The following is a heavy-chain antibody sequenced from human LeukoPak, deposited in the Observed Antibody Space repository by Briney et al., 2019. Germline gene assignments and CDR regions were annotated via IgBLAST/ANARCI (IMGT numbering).Heavy chain of an antibody. V-gene: IGHV1-2*02. J-gene: IGHJ4*02. CDR2: INPNSGGT. D-gene: IGHD6-19*01. Sequence: ASVKVSCKASGYTFTGYYMHWVRQAPGQGLEWMGWINPNSGGTDYAQRFQGRVTMTRDTSISTAYMELSRLRSDDTAVYYCARGPSSGWFLSQFDYWGQGTLVTVCS. CDR1: GYTFTGYY. CDR3: ARGPSSGWFLSQFDY.